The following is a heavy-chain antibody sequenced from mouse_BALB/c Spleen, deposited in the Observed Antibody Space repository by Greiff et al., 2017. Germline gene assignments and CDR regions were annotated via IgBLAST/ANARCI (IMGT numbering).Heavy chain of an antibody. Sequence: VKLMESGPGLVAPSQSLSITCTVSGFSLTSYGVSWVRQPPGKGLEWLGGIWGDGSTNYHSALISKLSISKENSKSQVFLKVNSRHTDDTAKYYCVNPRIYDGYCGWYFDVWGAGTTVTVSS. CDR2: IWGDGST. CDR1: GFSLTSYG. V-gene: IGHV2-3*01. J-gene: IGHJ1*01. D-gene: IGHD2-3*01. CDR3: VNPRIYDGYCGWYFDV.